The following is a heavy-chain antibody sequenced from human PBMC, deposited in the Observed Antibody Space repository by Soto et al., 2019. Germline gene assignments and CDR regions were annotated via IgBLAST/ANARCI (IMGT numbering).Heavy chain of an antibody. J-gene: IGHJ4*02. Sequence: PGGSLRLSCAASGFTFNNYAMSWVRQAPGKGLEWVSAITGSAGRTFYADSVKGRFTISRDNSRSTLYLQMNSLRAEDTAVYFCAKVEFVVVPAAFDYWGQGSQVTVSS. D-gene: IGHD2-2*01. CDR3: AKVEFVVVPAAFDY. CDR2: ITGSAGRT. V-gene: IGHV3-23*01. CDR1: GFTFNNYA.